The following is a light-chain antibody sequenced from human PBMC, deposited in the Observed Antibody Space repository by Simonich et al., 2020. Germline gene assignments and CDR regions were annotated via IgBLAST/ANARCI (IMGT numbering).Light chain of an antibody. CDR2: AAS. J-gene: IGKJ4*01. CDR3: QQYYSTPPLT. V-gene: IGKV1-8*01. CDR1: QGISSY. Sequence: AIRMTQSPSSLSASTGDRVTITCRASQGISSYLAWYQQKPGKAPKLLIYAASTLQSGVPSRFSGSGSVTDFTLTISCLQSEDFATYYCQQYYSTPPLTFGGGTKVEIK.